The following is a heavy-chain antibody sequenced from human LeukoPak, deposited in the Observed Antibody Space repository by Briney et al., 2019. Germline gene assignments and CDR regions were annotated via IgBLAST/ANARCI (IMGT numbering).Heavy chain of an antibody. CDR1: GGSFSGYY. D-gene: IGHD2-15*01. CDR2: INHSGST. V-gene: IGHV4-34*01. CDR3: ARSRYCSGGSCYSGYFQH. Sequence: SETLSLTCAVYGGSFSGYYWSWIRQPPGKGLEWIGEINHSGSTNYNPPLKSRVTISVDTSKNQFSLKLSSVTAADTAVYYCARSRYCSGGSCYSGYFQHWGQGTLVTVSS. J-gene: IGHJ1*01.